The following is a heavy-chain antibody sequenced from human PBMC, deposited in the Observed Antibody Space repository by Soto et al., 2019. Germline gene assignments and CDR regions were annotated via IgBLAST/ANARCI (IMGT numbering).Heavy chain of an antibody. CDR1: GGTFSSYA. Sequence: QVQLVQSGAEVKKPGSSVKVSCKASGGTFSSYAISWVRQAPGQGLEWVGGIIPIFGKANYAQQCKGRVTITADESTNTAYMELSSMRSEDTAGYYCARRQGGSCDNWGQGSLVTVA. J-gene: IGHJ4*02. V-gene: IGHV1-69*01. D-gene: IGHD3-16*01. CDR2: IIPIFGKA. CDR3: ARRQGGSCDN.